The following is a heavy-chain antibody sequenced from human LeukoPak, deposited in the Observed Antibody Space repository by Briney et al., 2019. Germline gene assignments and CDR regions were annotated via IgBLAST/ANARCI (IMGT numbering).Heavy chain of an antibody. V-gene: IGHV4-39*01. Sequence: PSETLSLTCTVSGGSISSRSYYWGWIRQPPGKGLEWIGKISDSGNTYYSPSLRSRVTISIDMSKNQFSLKLGSVTATDTAVYYCASTIYCSGGSCNGGYWGQGTLVTVSS. CDR1: GGSISSRSYY. CDR3: ASTIYCSGGSCNGGY. D-gene: IGHD2-15*01. CDR2: ISDSGNT. J-gene: IGHJ4*02.